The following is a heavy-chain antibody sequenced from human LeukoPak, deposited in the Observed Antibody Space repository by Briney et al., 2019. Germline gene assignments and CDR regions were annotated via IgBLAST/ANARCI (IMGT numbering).Heavy chain of an antibody. CDR1: GGSIISSSYN. D-gene: IGHD2-8*02. CDR3: ARLPTGFPNWFDP. V-gene: IGHV4-39*01. CDR2: IYYSGTT. J-gene: IGHJ5*02. Sequence: PSGTLSLTCTVSGGSIISSSYNWGWIRQPPGKGLEWIGTIYYSGTTYYNPSPQSRVTISVDTSKNEFSLKVNSVTAADTAVYYCARLPTGFPNWFDPWGQGTRVTVSS.